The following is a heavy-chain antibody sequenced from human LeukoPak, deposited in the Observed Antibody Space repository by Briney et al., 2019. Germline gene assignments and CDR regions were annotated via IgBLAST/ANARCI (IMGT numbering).Heavy chain of an antibody. Sequence: ASVKVSCKASGYTFTSYYMHWVRQAPGQGLEWMGIINPSGGSTTDAQKFQGRVTVTRDTSTSTVYMELSSLRSEDTAVYYCARAYSGYDPNDYWGQGTLVTVSS. CDR1: GYTFTSYY. J-gene: IGHJ4*02. CDR2: INPSGGST. D-gene: IGHD5-12*01. CDR3: ARAYSGYDPNDY. V-gene: IGHV1-46*01.